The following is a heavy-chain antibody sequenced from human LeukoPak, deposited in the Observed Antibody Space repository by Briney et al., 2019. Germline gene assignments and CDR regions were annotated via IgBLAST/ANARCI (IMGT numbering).Heavy chain of an antibody. CDR2: IRYDGSNK. J-gene: IGHJ5*02. CDR1: GFTFSSYG. Sequence: TGGSLRLSCAASGFTFSSYGMHWVRQAPGKGLEWVAFIRYDGSNKYYADSVKGRFTISRDNSKNTLYLQMNSLRAEDTAVYYCAKDGQYSSGWYQGSNWFDPWGQGTLVTVSS. V-gene: IGHV3-30*02. D-gene: IGHD6-19*01. CDR3: AKDGQYSSGWYQGSNWFDP.